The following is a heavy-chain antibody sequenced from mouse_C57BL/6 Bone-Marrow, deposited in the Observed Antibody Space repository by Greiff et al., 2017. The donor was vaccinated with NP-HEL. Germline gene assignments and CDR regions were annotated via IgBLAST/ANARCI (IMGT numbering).Heavy chain of an antibody. V-gene: IGHV1-64*01. CDR3: ARSGDYPSVWYFDV. CDR2: IHPNSGST. Sequence: QVQLKQPGAELVKPGASVKLSCKASGYTFTSYWMHWVKQRPGQGLEWIGMIHPNSGSTNYNEKFKSKATLTVDKSSSTAYMQLSSLTSEDSAVYYCARSGDYPSVWYFDVWGTGTTVTVSS. D-gene: IGHD2-4*01. CDR1: GYTFTSYW. J-gene: IGHJ1*03.